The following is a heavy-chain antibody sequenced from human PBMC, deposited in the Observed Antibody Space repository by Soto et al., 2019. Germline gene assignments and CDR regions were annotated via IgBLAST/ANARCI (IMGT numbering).Heavy chain of an antibody. CDR1: GFTFSSYG. CDR3: ARDPRLAPPFYAMDV. D-gene: IGHD6-19*01. Sequence: QVQLVESGGGVVQPGRSLRLSCAASGFTFSSYGMHWVRQAPGKGLEWVAVILYDGSNAYYADSVKGRFTISRDNSKNTVFLQINSPRADDTAVYYCARDPRLAPPFYAMDVWGQGTTVTVSS. CDR2: ILYDGSNA. J-gene: IGHJ6*02. V-gene: IGHV3-33*01.